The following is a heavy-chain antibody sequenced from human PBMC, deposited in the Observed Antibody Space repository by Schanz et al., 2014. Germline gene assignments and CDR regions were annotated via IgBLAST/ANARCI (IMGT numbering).Heavy chain of an antibody. CDR3: ARGGGPSHYDHVWGNFRYTHFDY. CDR2: IHHSGST. CDR1: GGSINSGGYF. J-gene: IGHJ4*02. D-gene: IGHD3-16*02. V-gene: IGHV4-31*03. Sequence: QVQLQESGPGLVKPSQTLSLTCSVSGGSINSGGYFWSWIRQHPGKGLEWIGEIHHSGSTNYNPSRKGGFTISVDASKNQCSRKVGSVPAADTAVYYCARGGGPSHYDHVWGNFRYTHFDYWGQGTLVTVSS.